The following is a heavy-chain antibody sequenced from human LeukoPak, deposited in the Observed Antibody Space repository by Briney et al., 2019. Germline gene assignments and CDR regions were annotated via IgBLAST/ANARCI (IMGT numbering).Heavy chain of an antibody. V-gene: IGHV1-18*01. J-gene: IGHJ4*02. D-gene: IGHD5-24*01. CDR1: GYSFVLYG. CDR3: ARRRHRDGYNFDY. Sequence: ASVKVSCKASGYSFVLYGISWVRQAPGQGPEWMGWISTYNGNTNYAEKFQGRVTMTTDTSTGTAYMELRSLSSDDTAVYYCARRRHRDGYNFDYWGQGTLVTVSS. CDR2: ISTYNGNT.